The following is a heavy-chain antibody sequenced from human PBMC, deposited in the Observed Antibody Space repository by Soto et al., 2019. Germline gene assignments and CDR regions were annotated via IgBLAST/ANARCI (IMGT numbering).Heavy chain of an antibody. CDR2: ISYSGST. D-gene: IGHD4-4*01. V-gene: IGHV4-39*01. Sequence: PSETLSLTCTVSGGSISSSSYYWGWIRQPPGKGLEWIATISYSGSTYSNPSLKSRLTISVDTSKNQFSLKLSSVTAADTALYFCARQTDYNTFDYWGQGTLVTVSS. J-gene: IGHJ4*02. CDR3: ARQTDYNTFDY. CDR1: GGSISSSSYY.